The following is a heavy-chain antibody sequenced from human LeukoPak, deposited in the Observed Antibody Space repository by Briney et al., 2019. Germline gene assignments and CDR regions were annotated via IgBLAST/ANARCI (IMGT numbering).Heavy chain of an antibody. Sequence: TGGSLRLSCAASGFIFSSYGMHWVRQAPGKGLEWVAFIRYDGTNKYYAGSVKGRFTISRDNSKNTLYLQMNSLRAEDTAVYYCAKDRSGSYSQGLDYWGQGTLVTVSS. V-gene: IGHV3-30*02. J-gene: IGHJ4*02. CDR1: GFIFSSYG. CDR3: AKDRSGSYSQGLDY. D-gene: IGHD1-26*01. CDR2: IRYDGTNK.